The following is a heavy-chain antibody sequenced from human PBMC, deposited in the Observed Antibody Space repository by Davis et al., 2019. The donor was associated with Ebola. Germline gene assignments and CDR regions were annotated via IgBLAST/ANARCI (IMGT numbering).Heavy chain of an antibody. CDR2: IRAYSGNT. Sequence: ASVKVSCKASGYTFSSYDISWVRQAPGQGREWRGWIRAYSGNTNYAQRVQDRVSMTADTSTNIAYLELRSLRSNDTAVYYCARQSGSYWDFDYWGQGTLVTVSS. CDR3: ARQSGSYWDFDY. J-gene: IGHJ4*02. V-gene: IGHV1-18*01. D-gene: IGHD1-26*01. CDR1: GYTFSSYD.